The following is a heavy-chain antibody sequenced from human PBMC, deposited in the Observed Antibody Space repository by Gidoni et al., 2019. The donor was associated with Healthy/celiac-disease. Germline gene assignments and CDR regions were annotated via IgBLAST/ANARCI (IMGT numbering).Heavy chain of an antibody. CDR3: ASSYCSSTSCYGPFDY. CDR1: GGTLRSHD. Sequence: QVQLVQSGAEVKKPGSSVKVSCKASGGTLRSHDISWVRQAPGQGLEWMGGSIPIFVTANYAQQFQGRFTITADESTSTAYMELSILRSEDTAVYYCASSYCSSTSCYGPFDYWGQGTLVTVSS. D-gene: IGHD2-2*01. CDR2: SIPIFVTA. V-gene: IGHV1-69*01. J-gene: IGHJ4*02.